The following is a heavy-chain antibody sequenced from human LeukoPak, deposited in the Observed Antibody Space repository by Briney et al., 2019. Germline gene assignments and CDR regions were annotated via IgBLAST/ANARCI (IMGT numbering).Heavy chain of an antibody. CDR1: GFTLSSYS. V-gene: IGHV3-21*01. D-gene: IGHD5-24*01. CDR3: ARDVGDGYSLGAFDI. CDR2: ISSSSSYI. Sequence: GGSLRLSCAASGFTLSSYSMNWVRQAPGKGLEWVASISSSSSYIYYADSVKGRFTISRDNAKNSLYLQMNSLRAEDTAVYYCARDVGDGYSLGAFDIWGQGTMVTVSS. J-gene: IGHJ3*02.